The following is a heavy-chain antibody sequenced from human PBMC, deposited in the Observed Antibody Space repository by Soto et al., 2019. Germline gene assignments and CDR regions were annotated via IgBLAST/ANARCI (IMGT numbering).Heavy chain of an antibody. CDR1: GGSISDHY. CDR3: ARTYRSGFDV. D-gene: IGHD2-15*01. J-gene: IGHJ6*02. Sequence: SETQSLTCTVSGGSISDHYWSWIRQPPGKALEWIGYILYTGSTIYSPSLRSRVTISADTSKNQFSLRLSSVTAADTAVYYCARTYRSGFDVWGQGTTVTVSS. V-gene: IGHV4-59*11. CDR2: ILYTGST.